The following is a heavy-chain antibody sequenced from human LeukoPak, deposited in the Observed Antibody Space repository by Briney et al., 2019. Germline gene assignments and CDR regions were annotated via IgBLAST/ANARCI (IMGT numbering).Heavy chain of an antibody. CDR2: IDGSGTRA. Sequence: GGSLRLSCAASGFTFSSSVMSWVRQAPGKGPEWVSTIDGSGTRAFYALSFNGRFIISRDNSMNTLYLQMDGLRAEDTAVYYCARDRGGYSTDFDWWGQGALDTVSS. CDR3: ARDRGGYSTDFDW. V-gene: IGHV3-23*01. J-gene: IGHJ4*02. CDR1: GFTFSSSV. D-gene: IGHD5-12*01.